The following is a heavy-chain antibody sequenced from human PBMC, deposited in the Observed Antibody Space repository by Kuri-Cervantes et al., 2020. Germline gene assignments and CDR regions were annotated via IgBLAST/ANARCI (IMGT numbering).Heavy chain of an antibody. J-gene: IGHJ5*02. Sequence: ASVKVSCKASGYTFTSYYMHWVRQAPGQGLEWMGIINPSGGSTSYAQKFQGRVTMTRDTSTSTVYMELSSLRSADTAVYYCALTVIAAPFDPWGQGTLVTVSS. CDR1: GYTFTSYY. D-gene: IGHD6-13*01. V-gene: IGHV1-46*01. CDR3: ALTVIAAPFDP. CDR2: INPSGGST.